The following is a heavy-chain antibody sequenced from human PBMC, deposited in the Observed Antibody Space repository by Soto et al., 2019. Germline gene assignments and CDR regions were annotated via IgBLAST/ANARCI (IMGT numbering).Heavy chain of an antibody. J-gene: IGHJ4*02. CDR3: AGDVGSGTNYFDY. Sequence: SETLSLTCTVSGGSISYYYWSWIRQPPGKGLEWIGYIYYSGSTNYNPSLKSRVTISVDTSKNQFSLKLSSVTAADTAMYYCAGDVGSGTNYFDYWGQGTLVTVSS. V-gene: IGHV4-59*01. CDR2: IYYSGST. CDR1: GGSISYYY. D-gene: IGHD3-10*01.